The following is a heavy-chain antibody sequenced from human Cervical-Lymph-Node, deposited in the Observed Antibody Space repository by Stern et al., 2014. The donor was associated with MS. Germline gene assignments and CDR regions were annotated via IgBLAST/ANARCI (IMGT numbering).Heavy chain of an antibody. CDR1: GFSLVTRGVG. D-gene: IGHD3-16*01. J-gene: IGHJ4*02. Sequence: QVTLRESGPTLVKPTQTLTLTCTFSGFSLVTRGVGVGWVRQPPGKALESLALIYWDDDKRYSPSLKRRLTITKDISKNQVFLTMTNMDPVDTATYFCAYRGGVQPYFDNWGLGTQVTVSS. CDR3: AYRGGVQPYFDN. V-gene: IGHV2-5*02. CDR2: IYWDDDK.